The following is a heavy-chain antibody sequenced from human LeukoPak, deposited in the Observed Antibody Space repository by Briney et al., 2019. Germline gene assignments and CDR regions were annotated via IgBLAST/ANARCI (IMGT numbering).Heavy chain of an antibody. D-gene: IGHD6-19*01. CDR3: ARDYIAVSARGTEYFQH. J-gene: IGHJ1*01. Sequence: GGSLRLSCAASGFTFDDYGMIWVRQAPGKGLEWVSGITWNGGSTAYAESVKGRFTISRDNAKNSLYLQMNSLRAEDTAFYYCARDYIAVSARGTEYFQHWGQGTLVTVSS. V-gene: IGHV3-20*04. CDR2: ITWNGGST. CDR1: GFTFDDYG.